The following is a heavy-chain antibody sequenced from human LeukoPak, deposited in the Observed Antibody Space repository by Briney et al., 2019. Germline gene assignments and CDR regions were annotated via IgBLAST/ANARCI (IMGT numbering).Heavy chain of an antibody. CDR1: GFTFSRYA. V-gene: IGHV3-21*01. D-gene: IGHD6-6*01. J-gene: IGHJ4*02. CDR3: ASPQEYSSSDY. CDR2: ISGSGTIT. Sequence: PGGSLRLSCAASGFTFSRYAMSWVRQAPGKGLEWVSAISGSGTITYYADSVKGRFTISRDNAKNSLYLQMNSLRAEDTAVYYCASPQEYSSSDYWGQGTLVTVSS.